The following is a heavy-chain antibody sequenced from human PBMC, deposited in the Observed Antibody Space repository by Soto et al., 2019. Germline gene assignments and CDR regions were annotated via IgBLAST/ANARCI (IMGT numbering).Heavy chain of an antibody. CDR3: AKEGKGIVGAKSGAFDI. V-gene: IGHV3-30*18. CDR1: GFTFSSYG. Sequence: ESGGGVVQPGRSLRLSCAASGFTFSSYGMHWVRQAPGKGLEWVAVISYDGSNKYYADSVKGRFTISRDNSKNTLYLQMNSLRAEDTAVYYCAKEGKGIVGAKSGAFDIGGRGTMVTVAS. CDR2: ISYDGSNK. D-gene: IGHD1-26*01. J-gene: IGHJ3*02.